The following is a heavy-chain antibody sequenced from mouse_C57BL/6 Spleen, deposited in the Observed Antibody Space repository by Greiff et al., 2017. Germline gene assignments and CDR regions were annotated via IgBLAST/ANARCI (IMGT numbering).Heavy chain of an antibody. J-gene: IGHJ3*01. V-gene: IGHV1-26*01. CDR2: INPNNGGT. Sequence: EVQLQQSGPELVKPGASVKISCKASGYTFTDYYMNWVKQSHGKSLEWVGDINPNNGGTSYNQKFKGKVTLTVDKSSSTAYMELRSLTSEDSAVYYCARSDGYYGSFAYWGQGTLVTVSA. CDR1: GYTFTDYY. CDR3: ARSDGYYGSFAY. D-gene: IGHD1-1*01.